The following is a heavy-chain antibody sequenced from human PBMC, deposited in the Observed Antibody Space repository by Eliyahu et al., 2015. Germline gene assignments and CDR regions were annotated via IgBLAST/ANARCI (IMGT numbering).Heavy chain of an antibody. J-gene: IGHJ4*02. CDR1: GGSISSSSXX. V-gene: IGHV4-39*01. CDR3: ALKNYDFWSPYPLGYFDY. D-gene: IGHD3-3*01. CDR2: IYYSGST. Sequence: QLQLQESGPGLVXPSETLSLTXTVSGGSISSSSXXWGWIRQPPGKGLEWIGSIYYSGSTYYNPSLKSRVTISVDTSKNQFSLKLSSVTAADTAVYYCALKNYDFWSPYPLGYFDYWGQGTLVTVSS.